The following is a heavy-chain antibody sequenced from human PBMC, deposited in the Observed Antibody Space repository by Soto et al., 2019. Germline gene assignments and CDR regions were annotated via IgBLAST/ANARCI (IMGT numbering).Heavy chain of an antibody. J-gene: IGHJ4*02. D-gene: IGHD2-21*02. CDR1: GGSISSSNW. V-gene: IGHV4-4*02. Sequence: PSETLSLTCAVSGGSISSSNWWSWVRQPPGKGLEWIGEIYHSGSTNYNPSLKSRVTISVDKSKNQFSLQLKSVTAPDTALYFCARQRTSVVTQAYFDVWGPGSLVTVSS. CDR2: IYHSGST. CDR3: ARQRTSVVTQAYFDV.